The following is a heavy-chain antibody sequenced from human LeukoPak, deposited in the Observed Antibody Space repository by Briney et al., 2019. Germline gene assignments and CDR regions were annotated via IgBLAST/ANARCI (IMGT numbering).Heavy chain of an antibody. CDR2: INPSGGST. Sequence: ASVKVSCKASGYTFTSYYMHWVRQAPGQGLEWMGIINPSGGSTSYAQKFQGRVTITADESTSTAYMELSSLRFEDTAVYYCASALSRYSSSQNLDYWGQGTLVTVSS. CDR1: GYTFTSYY. J-gene: IGHJ4*02. V-gene: IGHV1-46*01. D-gene: IGHD6-13*01. CDR3: ASALSRYSSSQNLDY.